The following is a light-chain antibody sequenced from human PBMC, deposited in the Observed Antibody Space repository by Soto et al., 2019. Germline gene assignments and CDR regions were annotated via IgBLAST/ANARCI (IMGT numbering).Light chain of an antibody. V-gene: IGLV2-23*01. CDR2: EGS. J-gene: IGLJ3*02. CDR1: TSDVGSYNL. CDR3: CSYATTSTWV. Sequence: SALTQPASVSGSPGQSITISCTGTTSDVGSYNLVSWYQQHPGKAPKLMIYEGSKRPSGVSNRFSASKSGNTASLTISGLQAEDEADYYCCSYATTSTWVFGGGTKLTVL.